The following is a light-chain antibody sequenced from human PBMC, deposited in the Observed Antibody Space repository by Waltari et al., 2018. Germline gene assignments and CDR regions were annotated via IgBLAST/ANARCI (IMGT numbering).Light chain of an antibody. CDR1: ALPKKY. CDR3: YSTDSSGNHSWV. J-gene: IGLJ3*02. V-gene: IGLV3-10*01. CDR2: EDS. Sequence: SYELTQPPSVSVSPGQTARITCSGDALPKKYAYWYQQKSGQAPVLVIYEDSKRPSGIPERFSGSSSGTRATLTISGAQVEDEADYYCYSTDSSGNHSWVFGGGTKLTVL.